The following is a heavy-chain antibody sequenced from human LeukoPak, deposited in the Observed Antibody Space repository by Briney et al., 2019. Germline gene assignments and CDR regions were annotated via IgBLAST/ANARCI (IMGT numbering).Heavy chain of an antibody. CDR1: GGSISSYY. CDR3: AREVYGALVY. Sequence: SETLSLTCTVSGGSISSYYWSWIRQPPGKGQEWIGYIYYSGSTNYNPSLKSRVTISVDTSKNQFSLKLSSVTAADTAVYYCAREVYGALVYWGQGTLVTVSS. V-gene: IGHV4-59*01. CDR2: IYYSGST. D-gene: IGHD4-17*01. J-gene: IGHJ4*02.